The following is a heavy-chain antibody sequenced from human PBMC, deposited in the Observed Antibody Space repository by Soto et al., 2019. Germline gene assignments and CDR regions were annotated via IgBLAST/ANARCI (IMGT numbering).Heavy chain of an antibody. Sequence: QPGGSLRLSCAASAFTVSSNYMSWVRQAPGKGLEWVSAIYSGGSTYYADSVKGRFTISRDNSKNTLYLQMNSLRAEDTAVYYCARDGRLYYDFWTPLAGMDVWGQGTTVTVSS. V-gene: IGHV3-53*01. D-gene: IGHD3-3*01. CDR1: AFTVSSNY. J-gene: IGHJ6*02. CDR2: IYSGGST. CDR3: ARDGRLYYDFWTPLAGMDV.